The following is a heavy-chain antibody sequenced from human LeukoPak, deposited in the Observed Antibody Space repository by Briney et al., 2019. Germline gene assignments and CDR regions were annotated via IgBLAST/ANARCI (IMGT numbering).Heavy chain of an antibody. CDR1: GFTFSSYG. V-gene: IGHV3-15*01. D-gene: IGHD1-26*01. Sequence: PGGSLRLSCAASGFTFSSYGMHWVRQAPGKGLEWVGRIKSRTDGGTTDYAAPVKGRFTISRDDSKNTLYLQMNSLKTEDTAVYYCTTDPSGSYYYYYMDVWGKGTTVTISS. CDR3: TTDPSGSYYYYYMDV. J-gene: IGHJ6*03. CDR2: IKSRTDGGTT.